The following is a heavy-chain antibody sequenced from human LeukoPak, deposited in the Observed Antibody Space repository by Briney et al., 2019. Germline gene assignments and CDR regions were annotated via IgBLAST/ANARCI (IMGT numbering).Heavy chain of an antibody. J-gene: IGHJ4*02. D-gene: IGHD6-13*01. CDR2: INWSGGST. CDR3: ARAGGLWYAEAYFDY. Sequence: GGFLRLSCAASGFSFEDYGMSWVRQAPGKGLEWVSGINWSGGSTFYADSMKGRFTISRDNAKKYLYLQVNSLRAEDTALYYCARAGGLWYAEAYFDYWGQGTLVTVSS. V-gene: IGHV3-20*04. CDR1: GFSFEDYG.